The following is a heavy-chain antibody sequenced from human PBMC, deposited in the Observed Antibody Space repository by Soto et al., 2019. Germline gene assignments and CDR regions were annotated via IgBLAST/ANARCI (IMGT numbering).Heavy chain of an antibody. V-gene: IGHV3-66*01. CDR3: ARVPLYYDSSGYYYYYGMDV. Sequence: GGSLRLSCAPSEFPFISNYMSGVRQAPGKGLEGGSVIYSGGSTYYADSVKGRFTISRDNSKNTLYLQMNSLRAEDTAVYYCARVPLYYDSSGYYYYYGMDVWGQGTTVTVSS. CDR1: EFPFISNY. D-gene: IGHD3-22*01. CDR2: IYSGGST. J-gene: IGHJ6*02.